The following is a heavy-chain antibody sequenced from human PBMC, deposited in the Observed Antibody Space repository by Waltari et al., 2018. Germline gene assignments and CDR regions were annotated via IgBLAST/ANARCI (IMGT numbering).Heavy chain of an antibody. J-gene: IGHJ4*02. Sequence: EVQLVESGGGLVQPGGSLRLSCAASGFIFSDYGIHWVRQAPGKGLEWVSSISGTGEVVKYGASVKGRFTLSRDNGKNSLALQMTSLRVEDTAVYYCSRPPDRNSYYWGQGVLVIVSS. CDR1: GFIFSDYG. V-gene: IGHV3-21*04. D-gene: IGHD2-2*01. CDR3: SRPPDRNSYY. CDR2: ISGTGEVV.